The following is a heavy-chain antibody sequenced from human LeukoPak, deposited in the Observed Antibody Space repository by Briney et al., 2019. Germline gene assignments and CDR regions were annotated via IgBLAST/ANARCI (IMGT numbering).Heavy chain of an antibody. V-gene: IGHV3-74*01. CDR2: IYVDGRTT. CDR3: IRDFRSADL. CDR1: GFTFSNYW. Sequence: GGSLRLSCVASGFTFSNYWMHWVRQPPGKGLVWVSRIYVDGRTTNYADSVKGRFTISRDNAKNTVYLEMNSLGVEDTATYYCIRDFRSADLWGQGTLVTVTS. J-gene: IGHJ5*02.